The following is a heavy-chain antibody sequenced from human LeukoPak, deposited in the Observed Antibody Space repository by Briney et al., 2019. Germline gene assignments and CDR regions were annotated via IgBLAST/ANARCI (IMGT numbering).Heavy chain of an antibody. CDR2: IQPDGSQG. D-gene: IGHD4-17*01. V-gene: IGHV3-7*01. J-gene: IGHJ4*02. CDR1: GFTFGSYW. CDR3: TSDPLYGALDS. Sequence: GGSLRLSCVASGFTFGSYWMTWVRQAPGKGLEWVANIQPDGSQGLYVDSVKGRFIISRDNAKKSLYLQMNSLRAEDTAVYYCTSDPLYGALDSWGQGTLVTVSS.